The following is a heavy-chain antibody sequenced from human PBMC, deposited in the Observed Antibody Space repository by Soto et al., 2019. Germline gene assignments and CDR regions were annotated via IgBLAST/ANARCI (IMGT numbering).Heavy chain of an antibody. CDR3: ARVLLRYFEGALDY. CDR2: ISYDGSNK. J-gene: IGHJ4*02. V-gene: IGHV3-30-3*01. CDR1: GFTFSSYA. Sequence: QVQLVESGGGVVQPGRSLRLSCAASGFTFSSYAMHWVRQAPGKGLEWVAVISYDGSNKYYADSVKGRFTISRDNSKNTLYLQMNSLRAEDTAVYYWARVLLRYFEGALDYWGQGTLVTVSS. D-gene: IGHD3-9*01.